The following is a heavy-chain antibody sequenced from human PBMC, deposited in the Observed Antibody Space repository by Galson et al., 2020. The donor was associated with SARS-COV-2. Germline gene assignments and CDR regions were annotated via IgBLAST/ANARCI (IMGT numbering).Heavy chain of an antibody. J-gene: IGHJ6*03. Sequence: SETLSLTCAVYGGSLSGYSWTWIRQAPGKGLEWIGEINFGGDTKYSPSLSSRVTLSVDTSRNQFSLKLTSVSAADTALYFCARGRQGVVPSPVLGLGPFYSYYYMDVWGKGTTVTVSS. V-gene: IGHV4-34*01. CDR2: INFGGDT. CDR1: GGSLSGYS. D-gene: IGHD3-16*01. CDR3: ARGRQGVVPSPVLGLGPFYSYYYMDV.